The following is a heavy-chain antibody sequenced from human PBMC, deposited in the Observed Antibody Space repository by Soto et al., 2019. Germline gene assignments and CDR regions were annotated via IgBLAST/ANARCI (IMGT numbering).Heavy chain of an antibody. CDR3: AGGGYYYGSGSYPPRGYYYYYMDV. J-gene: IGHJ6*03. V-gene: IGHV4-34*01. D-gene: IGHD3-10*01. Sequence: SETLSLTCAVYGGSFSGYYWSWIRQPPGKGLEWIGEINHSGSTNYNPSLKSRVTISVDTSKNQFSLKLSSVTAADTAVYYCAGGGYYYGSGSYPPRGYYYYYMDVWGKGTTDTVSS. CDR2: INHSGST. CDR1: GGSFSGYY.